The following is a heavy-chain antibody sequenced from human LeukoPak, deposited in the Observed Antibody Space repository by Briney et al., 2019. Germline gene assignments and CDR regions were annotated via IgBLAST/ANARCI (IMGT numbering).Heavy chain of an antibody. CDR2: ICGSEDTT. CDR1: GFTFSSSA. V-gene: IGHV3-23*01. J-gene: IGHJ4*02. Sequence: GGSLRLSCAASGFTFSSSAMNWVRQAPGKGLEWVSVICGSEDTTNYADSVKGRFTISRDNSKNTLYLQMNSLRAEDTALYYCAKGRRDSCYTGNDYWGQGTLVTVSS. D-gene: IGHD2-2*02. CDR3: AKGRRDSCYTGNDY.